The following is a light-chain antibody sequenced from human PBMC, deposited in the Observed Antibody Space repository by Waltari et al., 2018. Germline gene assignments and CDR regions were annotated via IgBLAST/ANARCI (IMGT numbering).Light chain of an antibody. J-gene: IGLJ1*01. CDR1: SGHSNYA. CDR2: INRDGSH. V-gene: IGLV4-69*01. Sequence: QLVLTHSPSASASLGASVKLTCTLSSGHSNYAIAWHQQQAEKGPRYLMKINRDGSHNKGDGIPDRFSGSTSGAERYLTIASLQSEDEADYYCQTWGAGIRVFGTGTKVTVL. CDR3: QTWGAGIRV.